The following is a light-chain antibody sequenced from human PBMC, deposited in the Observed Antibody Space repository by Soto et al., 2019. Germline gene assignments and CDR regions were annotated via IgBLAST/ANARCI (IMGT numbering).Light chain of an antibody. J-gene: IGKJ1*01. Sequence: EIVMTQSPATLSVSPGERATLSCRASQSVDSKLAWYQQKPGQGPRPLIYGSYSRAIGIPARFSGSGSGTEFTLTSSSLQSEDFAVYYCQHYSPWLWTFGQGTKVEIK. CDR1: QSVDSK. V-gene: IGKV3-15*01. CDR3: QHYSPWLWT. CDR2: GSY.